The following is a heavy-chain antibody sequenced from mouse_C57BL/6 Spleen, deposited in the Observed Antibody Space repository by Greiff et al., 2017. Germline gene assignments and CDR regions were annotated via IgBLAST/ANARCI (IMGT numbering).Heavy chain of an antibody. V-gene: IGHV5-17*01. D-gene: IGHD1-1*01. CDR2: ISSGSSTI. Sequence: EVKLMESGGGLVKPGGSLKLSCAASGFTFSDYGMHWVRQAPEKGLEWVAYISSGSSTIYYADTVKGRFTISRDNAKTTLFLQMTSLRSEDTAMYYCARPHYYGSPWFAYWGQGTLVTVSA. CDR3: ARPHYYGSPWFAY. CDR1: GFTFSDYG. J-gene: IGHJ3*01.